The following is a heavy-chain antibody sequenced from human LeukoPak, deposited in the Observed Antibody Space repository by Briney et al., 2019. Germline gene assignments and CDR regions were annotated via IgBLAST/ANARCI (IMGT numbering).Heavy chain of an antibody. J-gene: IGHJ1*01. D-gene: IGHD4-17*01. CDR2: ISSSGDIT. Sequence: GGSLRLSCAASGFTFSDYYMSWIRQAPGKGLEWVSYISSSGDITYYADSVKGRFTVSKDNAKNSLFLQMNSLRAEDTAVYYCARGPPDTTVTQSEYLRHWGQGTLVTVSS. CDR1: GFTFSDYY. CDR3: ARGPPDTTVTQSEYLRH. V-gene: IGHV3-11*01.